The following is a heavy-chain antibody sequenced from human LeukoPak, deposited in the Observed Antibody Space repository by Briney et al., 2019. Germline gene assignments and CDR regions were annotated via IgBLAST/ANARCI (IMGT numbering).Heavy chain of an antibody. D-gene: IGHD3-22*01. J-gene: IGHJ4*02. CDR3: ARDYYGTSGYFYGSHY. CDR1: GYTFTSYA. CDR2: ISVYSGNT. Sequence: ASVKVSCKASGYTFTSYAITWVRQAPGQGLEWMGWISVYSGNTHYAQKLQGRVTMTTDTSTTTAYMELRSLRSDDTAVYYCARDYYGTSGYFYGSHYWGQGTLVTVSS. V-gene: IGHV1-18*01.